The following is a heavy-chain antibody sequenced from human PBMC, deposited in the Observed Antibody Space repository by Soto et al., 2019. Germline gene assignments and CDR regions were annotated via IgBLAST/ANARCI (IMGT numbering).Heavy chain of an antibody. CDR1: GGSISSYY. D-gene: IGHD1-26*01. CDR2: IYYSGST. CDR3: ARVVGGSYQRYNWFDP. Sequence: SETLSLTCSVSGGSISSYYWSWIRQSPGKGLEWIGYIYYSGSTKYNPSLKSRVTISVDTSKNQFSLKLSSVTAADTAMYYCARVVGGSYQRYNWFDPWGQGXLVTVYS. V-gene: IGHV4-59*01. J-gene: IGHJ5*02.